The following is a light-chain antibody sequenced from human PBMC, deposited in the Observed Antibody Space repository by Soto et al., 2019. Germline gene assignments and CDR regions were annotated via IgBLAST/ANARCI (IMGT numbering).Light chain of an antibody. CDR2: GAS. J-gene: IGKJ1*01. CDR1: QSISSN. V-gene: IGKV3-15*01. Sequence: EIVMTQSPATLSVSPGERATFSCRASQSISSNLAWYQQKPGQAPRLLIYGASTRATGIPARFSVSGSGTEFTLTISSLQSEAFAVYYCQQYNNWLPWTFGQGTKVEIK. CDR3: QQYNNWLPWT.